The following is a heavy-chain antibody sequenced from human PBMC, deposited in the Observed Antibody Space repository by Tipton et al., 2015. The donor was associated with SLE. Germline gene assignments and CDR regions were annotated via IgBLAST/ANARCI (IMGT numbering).Heavy chain of an antibody. D-gene: IGHD4-23*01. CDR1: GASISDYY. CDR2: IYYSGST. J-gene: IGHJ2*01. V-gene: IGHV4-59*08. Sequence: TLSLTCTVSGASISDYYWSWIRQPPGKGLEWIGYIYYSGSTDYNPSLESRLTISEDTSKNQFSLKLTSVTAADTAVYYCARPHGNSRSNWYFDLWGRGTLVTVSS. CDR3: ARPHGNSRSNWYFDL.